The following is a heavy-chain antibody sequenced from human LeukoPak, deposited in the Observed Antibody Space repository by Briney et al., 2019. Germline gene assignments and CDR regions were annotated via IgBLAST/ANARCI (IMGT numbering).Heavy chain of an antibody. Sequence: GGSLRLSCAASGFSFSTYAMSWVREAPARGLEWVSSRRGNGDTFYADSVKGRFTVSRDDSRNTVYLQLNNLRVEDTAIYDCAKANWMSSADAVFWGQGTVVTVSS. V-gene: IGHV3-23*01. CDR1: GFSFSTYA. CDR2: RRGNGDT. CDR3: AKANWMSSADAVF. D-gene: IGHD2-2*03. J-gene: IGHJ4*02.